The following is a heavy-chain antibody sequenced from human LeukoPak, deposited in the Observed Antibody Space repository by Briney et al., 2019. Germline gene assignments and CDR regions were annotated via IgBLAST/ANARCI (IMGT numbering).Heavy chain of an antibody. Sequence: SETQSLTCIVSGGSISSCSWNWIRQPAGKGLEWIGRIHTSGSTNYNPSLKSRVTMSVDTSKNQFSLKLSSVTAADTAVYYCARDASCYYDGSGYYLGYWGQGTLVTVSS. V-gene: IGHV4-4*07. CDR3: ARDASCYYDGSGYYLGY. CDR1: GGSISSCS. J-gene: IGHJ4*02. CDR2: IHTSGST. D-gene: IGHD3-22*01.